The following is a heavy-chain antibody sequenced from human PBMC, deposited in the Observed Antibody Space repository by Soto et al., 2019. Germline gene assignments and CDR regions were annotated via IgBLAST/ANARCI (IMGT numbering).Heavy chain of an antibody. CDR1: GGTFSSYA. CDR3: ARDQVFEDSSGSLLGF. J-gene: IGHJ4*02. D-gene: IGHD3-22*01. CDR2: IIPLLNTP. Sequence: QVQLVQSGDEVKKPGSSVKVSCRASGGTFSSYAVSWVRQAPGQGLEWMGVIIPLLNTPKYAPKFQDRVTITADASATMAYMELSGLRSEDTAVYYCARDQVFEDSSGSLLGFWGQGTLVTVSS. V-gene: IGHV1-69*01.